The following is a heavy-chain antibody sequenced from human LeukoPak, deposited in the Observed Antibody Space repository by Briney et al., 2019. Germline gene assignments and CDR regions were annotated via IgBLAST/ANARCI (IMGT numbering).Heavy chain of an antibody. CDR2: ISFDGSNK. CDR1: GFTFSSYG. J-gene: IGHJ4*02. D-gene: IGHD1-26*01. CDR3: GSISSASYGDF. Sequence: PGRSLRLSCAASGFTFSSYGMHWVRQAPGKGLEWVAVISFDGSNKFYADSVKGRFTISRDNSENTLHLQMNSLSAEDTAMYYCGSISSASYGDFWGQGTLVTVS. V-gene: IGHV3-30*03.